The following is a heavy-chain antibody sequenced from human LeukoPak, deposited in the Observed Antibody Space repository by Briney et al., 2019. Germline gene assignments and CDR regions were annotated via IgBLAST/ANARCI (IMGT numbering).Heavy chain of an antibody. V-gene: IGHV1-46*01. Sequence: ASVKVSCKASGYTFTSYYMHWVRQAPGQGLEWIGIINPSGGSTSYAQKFQGRVTMTRDTSTSTVYMELSSLRSEDTAVYYCARDGVYYDFWSGHGANFDYWGQGTLVTVSS. CDR1: GYTFTSYY. CDR3: ARDGVYYDFWSGHGANFDY. J-gene: IGHJ4*02. D-gene: IGHD3-3*01. CDR2: INPSGGST.